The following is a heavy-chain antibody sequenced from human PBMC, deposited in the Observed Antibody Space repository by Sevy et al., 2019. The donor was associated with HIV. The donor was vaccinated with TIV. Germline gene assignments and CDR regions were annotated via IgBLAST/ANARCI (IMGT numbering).Heavy chain of an antibody. CDR3: AGENAWGRGYS. Sequence: SETLSLTCTVSGGSITSLYWNWIRQPPRKGLEWIANIYYNGHINYNPSLKSRVTLSLDTSKNQFSLRLSSVTAADTAMYYCAGENAWGRGYSGGQGTLVTVSS. V-gene: IGHV4-59*08. D-gene: IGHD1-26*01. CDR1: GGSITSLY. CDR2: IYYNGHI. J-gene: IGHJ5*01.